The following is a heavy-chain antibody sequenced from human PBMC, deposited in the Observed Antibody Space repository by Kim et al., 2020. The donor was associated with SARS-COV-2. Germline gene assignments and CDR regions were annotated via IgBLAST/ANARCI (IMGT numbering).Heavy chain of an antibody. Sequence: NTYYADSVKDRFTVSRDNYKSTVYLQMNSPRADDTAVYYCARVTGVGPRYWGQGTLVIVSS. J-gene: IGHJ4*02. V-gene: IGHV3-30*07. CDR2: NT. CDR3: ARVTGVGPRY.